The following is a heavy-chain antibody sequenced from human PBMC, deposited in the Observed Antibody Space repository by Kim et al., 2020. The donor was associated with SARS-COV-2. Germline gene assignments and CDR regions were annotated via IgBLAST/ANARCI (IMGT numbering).Heavy chain of an antibody. V-gene: IGHV3-23*01. J-gene: IGHJ4*02. CDR2: ISGTGNTL. Sequence: GGSLRLSCEVSGFTSSNYVMSWVRQGPGKGLEWVSSISGTGNTLRYADSVRGRFTVSRDTSRNIVHLQMNNLRAEDAATYYCAKVGDDGSGCFDCWGQGTLVTVSS. D-gene: IGHD3-22*01. CDR3: AKVGDDGSGCFDC. CDR1: GFTSSNYV.